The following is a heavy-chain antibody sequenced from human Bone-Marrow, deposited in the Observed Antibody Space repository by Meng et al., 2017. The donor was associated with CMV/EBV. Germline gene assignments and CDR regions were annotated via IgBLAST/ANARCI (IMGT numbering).Heavy chain of an antibody. V-gene: IGHV3-30*04. D-gene: IGHD6-13*01. CDR2: ISYDGSNK. CDR3: ARVIAARGSSYFDY. CDR1: GFTFSSYA. J-gene: IGHJ4*02. Sequence: GESLKISCAASGFTFSSYAMHWVRQAPGKGLEWVAVISYDGSNKYYADSVKGRFTISRDNSKNTLYLQMNSLRAEDTAVYYCARVIAARGSSYFDYWGQGTLVTASS.